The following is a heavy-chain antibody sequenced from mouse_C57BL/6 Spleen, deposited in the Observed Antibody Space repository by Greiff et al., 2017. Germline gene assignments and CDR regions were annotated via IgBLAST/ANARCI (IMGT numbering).Heavy chain of an antibody. J-gene: IGHJ3*01. D-gene: IGHD2-1*01. Sequence: VQLQQSGAGLVRPGTSVKMSCKASGYTFTNYWIGWAKQRPGHGLEWIGDIYPGGGYTNYNEKFKGKATLTADKSSSTAYMQFSSLTSEDSAIYYCARYDGNSWFAYWGQGTLVTVSA. CDR3: ARYDGNSWFAY. CDR2: IYPGGGYT. CDR1: GYTFTNYW. V-gene: IGHV1-63*01.